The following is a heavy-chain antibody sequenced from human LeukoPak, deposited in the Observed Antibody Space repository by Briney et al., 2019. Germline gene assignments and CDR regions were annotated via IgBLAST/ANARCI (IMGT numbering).Heavy chain of an antibody. J-gene: IGHJ3*02. V-gene: IGHV3-11*01. CDR3: ARENRRELRTDAFDI. Sequence: GGSLRLSCAASGFTFSDYYMSWIRQAPGKGLEGVSYLSSSGSTIYYADSVQGRFPISRDNAKNSLYLQIDRLRAEDSAVYYCARENRRELRTDAFDIGGRGPIVSVSS. D-gene: IGHD1-26*01. CDR2: LSSSGSTI. CDR1: GFTFSDYY.